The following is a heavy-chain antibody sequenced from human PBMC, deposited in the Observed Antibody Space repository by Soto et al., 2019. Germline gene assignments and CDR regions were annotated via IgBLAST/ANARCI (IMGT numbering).Heavy chain of an antibody. CDR2: IYYSGST. CDR3: ASQYYDFWSGYSQNWFDP. V-gene: IGHV4-39*01. J-gene: IGHJ5*02. D-gene: IGHD3-3*01. Sequence: SETLSLTCTVSGGSISSSSYYWGWIRQPPGKGLEWIGSIYYSGSTYYNPSLKSRVTISVDTSKNQFSLKLSSVTAADTAVYYFASQYYDFWSGYSQNWFDPWGQGTLVTVSS. CDR1: GGSISSSSYY.